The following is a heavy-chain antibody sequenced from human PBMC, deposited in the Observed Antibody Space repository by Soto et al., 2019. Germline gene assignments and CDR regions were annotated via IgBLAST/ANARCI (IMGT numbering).Heavy chain of an antibody. CDR2: ISYDGTNK. Sequence: GGSLRLSCAASGFTXRSYGMHRVRQAPSKGLEWVAVISYDGTNKYYADSVKGRFTISRDNSKNTLYLQMNSLRAEDTAVYYCAKDQYYYDSSGYHLNYFDYWGQGTQVTVSS. J-gene: IGHJ4*02. CDR3: AKDQYYYDSSGYHLNYFDY. V-gene: IGHV3-30*18. D-gene: IGHD3-22*01. CDR1: GFTXRSYG.